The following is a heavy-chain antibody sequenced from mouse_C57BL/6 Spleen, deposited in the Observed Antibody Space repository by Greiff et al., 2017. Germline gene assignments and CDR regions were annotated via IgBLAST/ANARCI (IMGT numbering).Heavy chain of an antibody. CDR2: IYPGDGDT. CDR1: GYAFSSSW. Sequence: QVQLKESGPELVKPGASVKMSCKASGYAFSSSWMNWVKQRPGKGLEWIGRIYPGDGDTNYNEKFKGKATLTADKSSSTAYMQLSSLTSEESAVYFCARLGRPYFDYGGQGTTLTVSS. V-gene: IGHV1-82*01. CDR3: ARLGRPYFDY. D-gene: IGHD4-1*01. J-gene: IGHJ2*01.